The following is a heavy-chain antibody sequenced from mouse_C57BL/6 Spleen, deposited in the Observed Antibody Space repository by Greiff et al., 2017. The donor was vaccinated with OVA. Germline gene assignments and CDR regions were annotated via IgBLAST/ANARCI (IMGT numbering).Heavy chain of an antibody. CDR1: GFTFSSYG. D-gene: IGHD2-4*01. J-gene: IGHJ3*01. Sequence: EVMLVESGGDLVKPGGSLKLSCAASGFTFSSYGMSWVRQTPDKRLEWVATISSGGSYTYYPDSVKGRFTISRDNAKNTLYLQMSSLKSEDTAMYYCARHEYDGGQAWFAYWGQGTLVTVSA. CDR2: ISSGGSYT. CDR3: ARHEYDGGQAWFAY. V-gene: IGHV5-6*01.